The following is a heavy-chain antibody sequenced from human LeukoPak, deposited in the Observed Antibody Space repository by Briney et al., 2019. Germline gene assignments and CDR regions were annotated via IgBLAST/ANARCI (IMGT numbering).Heavy chain of an antibody. D-gene: IGHD3-22*01. J-gene: IGHJ5*02. CDR2: ISSSSAYI. V-gene: IGHV3-21*01. Sequence: GGSLRLSCAASGFTFSTYTMNWVRQVPGKGPEWVSYISSSSAYIYYADSVTGRFTISRDNAKNSLYLQMDSLRAEDTAVYYCARDLIDSGWFDPWGRGTLVTVSS. CDR1: GFTFSTYT. CDR3: ARDLIDSGWFDP.